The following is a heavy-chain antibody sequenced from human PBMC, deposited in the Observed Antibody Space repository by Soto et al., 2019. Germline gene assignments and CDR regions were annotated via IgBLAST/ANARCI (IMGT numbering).Heavy chain of an antibody. J-gene: IGHJ3*02. D-gene: IGHD5-12*01. CDR1: GGTFSSYA. CDR3: ARSRYSGYEIGAFDI. Sequence: QVQLVQSGAEVKKPGSSVKVSCKASGGTFSSYAISWVRQAPGQGLEWMGGIIPIFGTANYAQKFQGRVTITAEESTSTAYMGLSSLSSEDTAVYYCARSRYSGYEIGAFDIWGQGTMVTVSS. CDR2: IIPIFGTA. V-gene: IGHV1-69*12.